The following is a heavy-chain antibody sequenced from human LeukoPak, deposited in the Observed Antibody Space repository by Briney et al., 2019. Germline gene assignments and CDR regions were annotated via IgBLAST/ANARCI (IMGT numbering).Heavy chain of an antibody. CDR1: GYSFTSYW. CDR3: ATSVDTEAFDI. D-gene: IGHD5-18*01. CDR2: IFPGDSDT. Sequence: GESLKISCKGSGYSFTSYWIGWVRQMPGKGLEWMGIIFPGDSDTRYSPSFQGQVTISADKSISTAYLQWSSLKASVTAMYYCATSVDTEAFDIWGQGTRVTVSS. V-gene: IGHV5-51*01. J-gene: IGHJ3*02.